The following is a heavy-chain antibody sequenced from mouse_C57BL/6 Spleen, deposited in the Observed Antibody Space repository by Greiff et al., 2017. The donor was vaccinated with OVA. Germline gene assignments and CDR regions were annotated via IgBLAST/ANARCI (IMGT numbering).Heavy chain of an antibody. V-gene: IGHV1-15*01. CDR1: GYTFTDYE. Sequence: QVQLKESGAELVRPGASVTLSCKASGYTFTDYEMHWVKQTPVHGLEWIGAIDPETGGTAYNQKFKGKAILTADKSSSTAYMELRSLTSEDSAVYYCTGDYYGSSYYFDYWGQGTTLTVSS. CDR3: TGDYYGSSYYFDY. J-gene: IGHJ2*01. D-gene: IGHD1-1*01. CDR2: IDPETGGT.